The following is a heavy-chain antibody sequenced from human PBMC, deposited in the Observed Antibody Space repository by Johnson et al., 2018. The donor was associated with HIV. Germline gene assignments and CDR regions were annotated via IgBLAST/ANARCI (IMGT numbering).Heavy chain of an antibody. Sequence: MLLVESGGGLVQPGGSLRLSCAASGITVGTNYMSWVRQAPGKGLEWVSVIFSVGDVYYADSVKGRFTISRDNSKNMVYLQMNSLRPEDTAVYYCASDSSGYDERGEKDAFDIWGQGTMVTVSS. CDR2: IFSVGDV. J-gene: IGHJ3*02. D-gene: IGHD3-22*01. CDR3: ASDSSGYDERGEKDAFDI. CDR1: GITVGTNY. V-gene: IGHV3-66*02.